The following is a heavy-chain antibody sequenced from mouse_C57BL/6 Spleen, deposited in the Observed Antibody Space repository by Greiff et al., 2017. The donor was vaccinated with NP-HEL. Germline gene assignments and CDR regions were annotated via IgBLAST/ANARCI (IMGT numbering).Heavy chain of an antibody. V-gene: IGHV5-4*01. CDR2: ISDGGSYT. D-gene: IGHD2-1*01. CDR3: ARDHGYGNYGGAMDY. J-gene: IGHJ4*01. Sequence: EVKLVESGGGLVKPGGSLKLSCAASGFTFSSYAMSWVRQTPEKRLEWVATISDGGSYTYYPDNVKGRFTISRDNAKNNLYLQMSHLKSEDTAMYYCARDHGYGNYGGAMDYWVKEPQSPSPQ. CDR1: GFTFSSYA.